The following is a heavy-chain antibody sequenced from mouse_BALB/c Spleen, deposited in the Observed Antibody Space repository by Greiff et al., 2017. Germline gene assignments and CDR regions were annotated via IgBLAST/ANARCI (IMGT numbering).Heavy chain of an antibody. CDR1: GFTFSSYG. CDR2: ISSGGSYT. CDR3: ARHGNYGNYDGFAY. Sequence: DVMLVESGGDLVKPGGSLKLSCAASGFTFSSYGMSWVRQTPDKRLEWVATISSGGSYTYYPDSVKGRFTISRDNAKNTLYLQMSSLKSEDTAMYYCARHGNYGNYDGFAYWGQGTLVTVSA. D-gene: IGHD2-1*01. V-gene: IGHV5-6*02. J-gene: IGHJ3*01.